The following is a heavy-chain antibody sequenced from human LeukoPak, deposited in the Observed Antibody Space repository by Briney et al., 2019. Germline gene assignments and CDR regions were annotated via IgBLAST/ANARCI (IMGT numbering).Heavy chain of an antibody. V-gene: IGHV1-2*02. Sequence: ASVKVSCKASGYTFTGYYMHWVRQAPGQGLEWMGWINPNSGGTNYAQKFQGRVTMTRNTSISTAYMELSSLRSEDTAVYYCARGRQLLLNYWGQGTLVTVSS. CDR2: INPNSGGT. D-gene: IGHD2-2*01. CDR3: ARGRQLLLNY. J-gene: IGHJ4*02. CDR1: GYTFTGYY.